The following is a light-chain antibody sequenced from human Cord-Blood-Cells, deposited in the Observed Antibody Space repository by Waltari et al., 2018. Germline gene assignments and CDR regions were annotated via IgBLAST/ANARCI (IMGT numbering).Light chain of an antibody. CDR1: QSVLYSSNNRNY. V-gene: IGKV4-1*01. CDR3: QQYYSTPYT. Sequence: DIVMTQSPDSLAVSLGERATIHCKSSQSVLYSSNNRNYLAWYQQKPGQPPKLLIYWASTRESGVPDRFSGSGSGTDFTLTISSLQAEDVAVYYCQQYYSTPYTFGHGTKLEIK. CDR2: WAS. J-gene: IGKJ2*01.